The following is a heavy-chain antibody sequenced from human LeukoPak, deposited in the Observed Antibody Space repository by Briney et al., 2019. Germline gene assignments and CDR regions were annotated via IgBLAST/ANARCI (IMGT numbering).Heavy chain of an antibody. J-gene: IGHJ4*02. Sequence: GESLKISCQGSGYTFSNYWIGWVRQMPGKGLEWMGIIYPDHSGTIYSPSFQGQVSISVDRSIYTACLQWRSLKASDTAIYYCARPYCGGDCGAAVWGQGTPVTVSS. CDR1: GYTFSNYW. CDR2: IYPDHSGT. V-gene: IGHV5-51*01. CDR3: ARPYCGGDCGAAV. D-gene: IGHD2-21*01.